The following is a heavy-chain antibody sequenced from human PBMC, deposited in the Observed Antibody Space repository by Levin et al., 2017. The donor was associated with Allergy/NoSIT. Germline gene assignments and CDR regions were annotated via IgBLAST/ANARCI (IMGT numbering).Heavy chain of an antibody. CDR2: INTKTDGGTT. V-gene: IGHV3-15*01. CDR3: TRDDVWSGPYRGEQKQSGY. CDR1: GFTVSDAW. Sequence: GGSLRLSCAASGFTVSDAWMSWVRQAPGKGLEWVGRINTKTDGGTTEYAAPVKGRFTVSRDDSKNTLWLQMNSLKTDDTAVSYCTRDDVWSGPYRGEQKQSGYWGQGTLVSVSS. J-gene: IGHJ4*02. D-gene: IGHD3-3*01.